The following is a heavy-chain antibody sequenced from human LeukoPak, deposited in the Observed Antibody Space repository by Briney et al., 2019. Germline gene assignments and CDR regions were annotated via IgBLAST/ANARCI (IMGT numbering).Heavy chain of an antibody. CDR3: ARPHYDFWSGYRDAFDI. V-gene: IGHV1-18*01. CDR2: ISAYNGNT. J-gene: IGHJ3*02. Sequence: GASVKVSCKASGYTFSTYGISWVRQAPGQGLEWMGWISAYNGNTDYAQKFQGRVTMTTDTSTSTAYMELRSLRSDDTAVYYCARPHYDFWSGYRDAFDIWGQGTMVTVSS. CDR1: GYTFSTYG. D-gene: IGHD3-3*01.